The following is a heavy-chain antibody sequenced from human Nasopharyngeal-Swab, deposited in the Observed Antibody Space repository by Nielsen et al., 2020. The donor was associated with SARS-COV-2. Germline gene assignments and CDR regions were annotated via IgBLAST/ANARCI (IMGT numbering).Heavy chain of an antibody. CDR1: GGTFSSNG. CDR3: ARDIGHCSSGNCYGDWFDP. J-gene: IGHJ5*02. CDR2: ILPMIGLT. D-gene: IGHD2-15*01. Sequence: SSVKVSCKASGGTFSSNGITWVRQAPGQGLEWMGGILPMIGLTNYAQKFQGRVIITADKSTSTAYMDLSSLTSEDTAVYYCARDIGHCSSGNCYGDWFDPWGQGTLVTVSS. V-gene: IGHV1-69*10.